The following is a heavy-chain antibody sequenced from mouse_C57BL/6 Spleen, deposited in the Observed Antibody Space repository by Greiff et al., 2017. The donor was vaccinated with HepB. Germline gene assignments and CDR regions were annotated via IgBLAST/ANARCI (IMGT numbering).Heavy chain of an antibody. CDR2: IDPSDSYT. V-gene: IGHV1-69*01. Sequence: QVQLQQPGAELVMPGASVKLSCKASGYTFTSYWMHWVKQRPGQGLEWIGEIDPSDSYTNYNQKFKGKSTLTVDKSSSTAYMQLSSLTSEDSAVYYYASLYCYGSSPGYFDVWGTGTTVTVSS. CDR1: GYTFTSYW. J-gene: IGHJ1*03. D-gene: IGHD1-1*01. CDR3: ASLYCYGSSPGYFDV.